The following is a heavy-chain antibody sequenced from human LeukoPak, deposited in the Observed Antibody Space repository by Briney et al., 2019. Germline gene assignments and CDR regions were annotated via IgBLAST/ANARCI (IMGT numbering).Heavy chain of an antibody. CDR2: INHSGST. CDR3: ARRRYYGSGSYYNVAAFDI. CDR1: GFTFSSYS. V-gene: IGHV4-34*01. Sequence: GSLRLSCAASGFTFSSYSMNWIRQPPGKGLEWIGEINHSGSTNYNPSLKSRVTISVDTSKNQFSLKLSSVTAADTAVYYCARRRYYGSGSYYNVAAFDIWGQGTMVTVSS. D-gene: IGHD3-10*01. J-gene: IGHJ3*02.